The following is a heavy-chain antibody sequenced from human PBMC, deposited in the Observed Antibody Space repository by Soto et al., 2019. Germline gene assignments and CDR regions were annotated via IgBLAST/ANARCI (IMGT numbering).Heavy chain of an antibody. J-gene: IGHJ5*02. CDR3: AKAASGYDYRGWFDP. V-gene: IGHV3-23*01. D-gene: IGHD5-12*01. CDR2: ISGSGGST. Sequence: GGSLRLSCAASGFTFSSYAMSWVRQAPGKGLEWVSAISGSGGSTCYADSVKGRFTISRDNSKNTLYLQMNSLRAEDTAVYYCAKAASGYDYRGWFDPWGQGTLVTVSS. CDR1: GFTFSSYA.